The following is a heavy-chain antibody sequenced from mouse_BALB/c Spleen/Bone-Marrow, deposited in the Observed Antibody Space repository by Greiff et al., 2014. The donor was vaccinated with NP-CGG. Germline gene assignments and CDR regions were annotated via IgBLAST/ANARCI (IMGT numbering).Heavy chain of an antibody. V-gene: IGHV1-14*01. CDR1: GYTFTSYL. D-gene: IGHD4-1*01. J-gene: IGHJ2*01. CDR2: ITPYNDDT. CDR3: ARWGGTPYFDY. Sequence: EVQLQQSGPELVKPGASVKMSCKASGYTFTSYLIHWVKQKPGQGLEWIGYITPYNDDTKYNEKFKGKATLTSDKSSSTAYMERSSLTSEDSAVYYCARWGGTPYFDYWGKAPLSQSPQ.